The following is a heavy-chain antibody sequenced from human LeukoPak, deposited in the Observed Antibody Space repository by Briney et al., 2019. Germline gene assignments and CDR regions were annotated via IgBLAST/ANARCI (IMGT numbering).Heavy chain of an antibody. V-gene: IGHV3-21*01. CDR3: ARDGGYDFWSGYYQDY. D-gene: IGHD3-3*01. Sequence: GGSLRLSCAASGFTFSSYSMNWVRQAPGKGLEWVSSISSSSSYIYYADSVKGRFTISRDNAKNSLYLQMNSLRAEDTAVYYCARDGGYDFWSGYYQDYWGQGTLVTVSS. CDR1: GFTFSSYS. J-gene: IGHJ4*02. CDR2: ISSSSSYI.